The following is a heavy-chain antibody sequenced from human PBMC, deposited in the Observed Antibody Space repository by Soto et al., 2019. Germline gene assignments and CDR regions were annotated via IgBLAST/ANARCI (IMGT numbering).Heavy chain of an antibody. V-gene: IGHV4-59*01. CDR3: ARGYLRGWWNYYGMDV. J-gene: IGHJ6*02. Sequence: PSDTLSLTCTVSGGSISIYYWSCIRQPPGKGREWSGYIYYSGSTNYNPSLKSRVTISVDTSKNPCSLKLSSVTAADTAVYYCARGYLRGWWNYYGMDVWGQGTKVTVS. CDR2: IYYSGST. D-gene: IGHD6-19*01. CDR1: GGSISIYY.